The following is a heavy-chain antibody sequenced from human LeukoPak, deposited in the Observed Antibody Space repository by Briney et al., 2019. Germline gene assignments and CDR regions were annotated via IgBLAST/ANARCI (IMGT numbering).Heavy chain of an antibody. J-gene: IGHJ1*01. CDR1: GYSFIDYY. V-gene: IGHV1-2*02. CDR2: INPNSADT. Sequence: ASVKVSCKTSGYSFIDYYIHLVRQAPGQGLEWMGWINPNSADTNYAQNFQGRVTMTRDTSISTAYMELSRLRSDDTALYYCARIGISARGTNFHHWGQGTLVTVSS. D-gene: IGHD6-13*01. CDR3: ARIGISARGTNFHH.